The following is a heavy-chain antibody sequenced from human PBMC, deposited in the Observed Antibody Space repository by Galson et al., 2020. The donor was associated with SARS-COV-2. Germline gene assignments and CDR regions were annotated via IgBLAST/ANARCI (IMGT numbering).Heavy chain of an antibody. V-gene: IGHV4-59*08. Sequence: SETLSLTCTVSGGSIKNYYWSWIRQPPGKGPEWIGVIYYTGSTNYNPSLKSRVTISVDTSENQVSLKLNSVTAADTAVYYCARTMVVVSYHMDVWGQGTAVAVSS. CDR2: IYYTGST. CDR3: ARTMVVVSYHMDV. J-gene: IGHJ6*02. D-gene: IGHD3-22*01. CDR1: GGSIKNYY.